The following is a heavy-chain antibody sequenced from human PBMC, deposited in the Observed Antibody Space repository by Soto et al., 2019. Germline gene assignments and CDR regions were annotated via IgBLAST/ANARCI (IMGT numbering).Heavy chain of an antibody. V-gene: IGHV3-23*01. D-gene: IGHD1-1*01. Sequence: GGSMRLSCFASEFSLSDYAVNCVRQAPGKGLEWVSGISGSGGRTYYGDSVKGRFTISRDNSKNTLYLQMNSLRAEDTAVYYCAKAVAETVTTLVFFDYWGQGTLVTVSS. CDR3: AKAVAETVTTLVFFDY. J-gene: IGHJ4*02. CDR2: ISGSGGRT. CDR1: EFSLSDYA.